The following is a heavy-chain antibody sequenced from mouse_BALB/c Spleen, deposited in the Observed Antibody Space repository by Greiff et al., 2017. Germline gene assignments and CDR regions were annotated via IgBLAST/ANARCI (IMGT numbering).Heavy chain of an antibody. CDR2: IWAGGST. CDR1: GFSLTSYG. D-gene: IGHD2-14*01. CDR3: ARDSSYYRYDGRVDY. V-gene: IGHV2-9*02. Sequence: QVQLQQSGPGLVAPSQSLSITCTVSGFSLTSYGVHWVRQPPGKGLEWLGVIWAGGSTNYNSALMSRLSISKDNSKSQVFLKMNSLQTDDTAMYYCARDSSYYRYDGRVDYWGQGTSVTVSS. J-gene: IGHJ4*01.